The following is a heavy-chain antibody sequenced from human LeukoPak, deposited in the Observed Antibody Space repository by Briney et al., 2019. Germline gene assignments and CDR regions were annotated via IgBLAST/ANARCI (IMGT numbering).Heavy chain of an antibody. CDR3: ARGDIVATLPRGWFDP. CDR1: GFTFSSYS. Sequence: GGPLRLSCAASGFTFSSYSMNWVRQAPGKGLEWVSYISSNSSTIYYADSVKGRFTISRDNAKNSLYLQMNSLRDEDTAVYYCARGDIVATLPRGWFDPWGQGTLVTVSS. CDR2: ISSNSSTI. V-gene: IGHV3-48*02. D-gene: IGHD5-12*01. J-gene: IGHJ5*02.